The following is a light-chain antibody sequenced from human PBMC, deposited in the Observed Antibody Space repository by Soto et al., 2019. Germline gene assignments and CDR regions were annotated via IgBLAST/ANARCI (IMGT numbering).Light chain of an antibody. CDR3: LLSYGGARV. V-gene: IGLV7-43*01. CDR1: TGIVTSGHY. CDR2: TTV. Sequence: QAVVTQEPSLTVSPGGTVTLTCASSTGIVTSGHYPNWFQQKPGQAPRALIYTTVNKHFWTPARFSGSLLGGKAALTLSGVQPEDEAEYYCLLSYGGARVFGGGTKVTVL. J-gene: IGLJ3*02.